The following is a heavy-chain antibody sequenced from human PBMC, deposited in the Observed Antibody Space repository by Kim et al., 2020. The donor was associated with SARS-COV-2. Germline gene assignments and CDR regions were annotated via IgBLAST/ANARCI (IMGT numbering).Heavy chain of an antibody. V-gene: IGHV4-34*01. CDR2: INRSGST. CDR3: ARALGLSYGHVGAYY. Sequence: SETLSLTCAVYGGSFSGYYWSWIRQPPGKGLEWIGEINRSGSTNYNPSLKSRVTISVDTSKNQFSLKLSSVTAADTSVYYCARALGLSYGHVGAYYWGQG. CDR1: GGSFSGYY. D-gene: IGHD5-18*01. J-gene: IGHJ4*02.